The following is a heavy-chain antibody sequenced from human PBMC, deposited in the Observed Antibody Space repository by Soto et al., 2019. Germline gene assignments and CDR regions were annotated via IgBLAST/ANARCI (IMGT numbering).Heavy chain of an antibody. J-gene: IGHJ6*03. CDR2: IYYSGST. D-gene: IGHD4-4*01. Sequence: SETLSLTCTVSGGSISSSSYYWGWIRQPPGKGLEWIGSIYYSGSTYYNPSLKSRVTISVDTSKNQFSLKLSSVTAADTAVYYCARTPPVYSNYKGNYYYYMDVWGKGTTVTVSS. CDR3: ARTPPVYSNYKGNYYYYMDV. CDR1: GGSISSSSYY. V-gene: IGHV4-39*01.